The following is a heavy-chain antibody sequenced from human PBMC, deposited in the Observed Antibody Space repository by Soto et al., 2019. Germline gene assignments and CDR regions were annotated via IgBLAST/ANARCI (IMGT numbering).Heavy chain of an antibody. D-gene: IGHD6-19*01. CDR3: ARGVAGSGFDL. CDR2: TYYRSNWRH. CDR1: GDSVSSNTAA. V-gene: IGHV6-1*01. J-gene: IGHJ4*02. Sequence: SQTLSLTCVISGDSVSSNTAAWKLIRSSPSRGLEWLGRTYYRSNWRHDYAVSVKRRITVNPDTSKNHFSLQLNSVTPYATAVYYCARGVAGSGFDLWGQGTLVTVS.